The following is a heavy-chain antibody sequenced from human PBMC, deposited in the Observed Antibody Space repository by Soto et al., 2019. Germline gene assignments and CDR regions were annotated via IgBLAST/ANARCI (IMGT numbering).Heavy chain of an antibody. CDR1: GGSIDRVTHY. CDR3: ARALNWNYLNWFDP. Sequence: QVQLQESGPGLVKPSQTLSLTCAVSGGSIDRVTHYWSWIRQDPGKGLEWIGYIYYSGRTNSESTYYSPALQSRVSISVDTSKTHFSLKLTFVTAADTAVYYCARALNWNYLNWFDPWGQGTLVTVSS. V-gene: IGHV4-31*11. D-gene: IGHD1-7*01. J-gene: IGHJ5*02. CDR2: IYYSGRTNSEST.